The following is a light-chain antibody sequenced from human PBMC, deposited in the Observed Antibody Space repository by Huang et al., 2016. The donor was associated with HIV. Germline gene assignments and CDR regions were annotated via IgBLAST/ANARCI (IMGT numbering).Light chain of an antibody. CDR2: GAS. CDR1: QSITNY. J-gene: IGKJ1*01. V-gene: IGKV1-39*01. Sequence: DIQMTQSPSSLSASVGDRVTITCRASQSITNYLNWFQQKPGKAPKLLIHGASSLQSGVPSRFSGSGSGTYFTLSISSLQPEDFVTYYCQQTYSNSPTFGQGTKLEIK. CDR3: QQTYSNSPT.